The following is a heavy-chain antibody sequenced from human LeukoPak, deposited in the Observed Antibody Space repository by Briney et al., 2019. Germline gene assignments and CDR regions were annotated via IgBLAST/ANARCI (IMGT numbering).Heavy chain of an antibody. J-gene: IGHJ4*02. CDR2: IYTSGST. Sequence: SETLSLTCTVSGGSISSGSYYWSWIRQPAGKGLEWIGRIYTSGSTNYNPSLKSRVTISVDTSKNQFSLKLSSVTAADTAVYYCARDPYYYGSGSYYNVWGQGTLVTVSS. D-gene: IGHD3-10*01. V-gene: IGHV4-61*02. CDR3: ARDPYYYGSGSYYNV. CDR1: GGSISSGSYY.